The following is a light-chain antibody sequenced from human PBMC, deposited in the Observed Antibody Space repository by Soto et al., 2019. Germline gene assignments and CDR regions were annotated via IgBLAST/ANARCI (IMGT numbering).Light chain of an antibody. V-gene: IGKV3-20*01. J-gene: IGKJ2*02. CDR1: RSVTSNF. Sequence: NELTQSPGTLSLSPGERATLSCRASRSVTSNFVAWYQQKPGQAPRLLVYGASTRAIDIPERFSGSGFGTDFSLTINRLEPEDFAVYFCHQYGSSPRWTFGQGTEVDIK. CDR2: GAS. CDR3: HQYGSSPRWT.